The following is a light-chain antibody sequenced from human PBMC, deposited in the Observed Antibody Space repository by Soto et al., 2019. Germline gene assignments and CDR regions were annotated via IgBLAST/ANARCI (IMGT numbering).Light chain of an antibody. V-gene: IGKV3-20*01. CDR2: GAS. CDR3: QQYGSSPS. Sequence: EIVLTQSPGTLSVSPGERATLSCRASQNINSDYLAWYQQKPGQAPSLLIYGASTRAAGVPDRFSGSGSGTDFSLTINSLEPEDFAVFFCQQYGSSPSFGPGTKVDLK. J-gene: IGKJ3*01. CDR1: QNINSDY.